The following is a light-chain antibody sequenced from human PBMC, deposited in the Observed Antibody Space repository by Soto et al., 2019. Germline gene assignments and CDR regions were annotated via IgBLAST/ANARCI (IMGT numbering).Light chain of an antibody. V-gene: IGLV1-51*01. J-gene: IGLJ7*01. CDR1: SSNIGANY. CDR3: EAWDTSLSAGV. Sequence: QSALTQPPSVSAAPGQKVTISCSGSSSNIGANYVFWYRHLPGTAPKLLIYHNDKRPSGIPDRFSASKSGTSASLDITGLQTGDEADYYCEAWDTSLSAGVFGGGTQLTVL. CDR2: HND.